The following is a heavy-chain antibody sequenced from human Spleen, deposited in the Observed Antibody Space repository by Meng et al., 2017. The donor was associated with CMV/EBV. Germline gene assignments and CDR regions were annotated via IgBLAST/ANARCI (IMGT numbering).Heavy chain of an antibody. Sequence: VEPGQSGAEVKKPGASVKVPCKASAYTFAGYYMPWVRQAPGQGLEWMGRINPNSGGANYAQKFQGRVTMTRDTSISTAYMELSRLRSDDTAVYYCAREGLVGDLRYFDLWGRGTLVTVSS. V-gene: IGHV1-2*06. CDR2: INPNSGGA. CDR3: AREGLVGDLRYFDL. D-gene: IGHD3-16*01. CDR1: AYTFAGYY. J-gene: IGHJ2*01.